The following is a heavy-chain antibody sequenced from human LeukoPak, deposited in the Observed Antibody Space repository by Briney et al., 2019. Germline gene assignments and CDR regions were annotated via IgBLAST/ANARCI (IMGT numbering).Heavy chain of an antibody. CDR3: ARGILVMVYATLDH. V-gene: IGHV4-34*01. Sequence: PSVTLSLTCAVYGGSFSGYYWSWIRQAPGQGPEWIGEVNYHGRTNYNPSLDSRVTISIDTSKSQFSLKLSSVTAADTAVYYCARGILVMVYATLDHWGPGTRVTVSS. D-gene: IGHD2-8*01. CDR2: VNYHGRT. CDR1: GGSFSGYY. J-gene: IGHJ4*02.